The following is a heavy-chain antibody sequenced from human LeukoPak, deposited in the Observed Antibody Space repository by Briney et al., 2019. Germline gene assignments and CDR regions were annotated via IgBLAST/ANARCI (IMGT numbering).Heavy chain of an antibody. CDR3: ARWNYYDSSGYYLSHFDY. Sequence: TSETLSLTCTVSGGSISSSSYDWGWLRQPPGKGLEWIGSIDYSGSTYYNPSLKIPVTISVATSKNQFSLKLRSVTATATAVYYCARWNYYDSSGYYLSHFDYWGQGTLVTVSS. V-gene: IGHV4-39*01. D-gene: IGHD3-22*01. CDR2: IDYSGST. J-gene: IGHJ4*02. CDR1: GGSISSSSYD.